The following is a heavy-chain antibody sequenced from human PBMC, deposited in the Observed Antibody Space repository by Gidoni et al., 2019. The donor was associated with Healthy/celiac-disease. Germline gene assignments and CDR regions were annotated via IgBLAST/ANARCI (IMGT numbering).Heavy chain of an antibody. V-gene: IGHV3-53*01. CDR1: GFTVSNNY. CDR3: ARGYSSSWFNLDN. D-gene: IGHD6-13*01. Sequence: EVQLVESGGGLIQPGGSLRLSCAASGFTVSNNYMSWVRQAPGKGLEWVSLIYSGGSTYYADSVKGRFTISRDNSKNTLYLQMNSLRAEDTAVYYCARGYSSSWFNLDNWGQGILVTVSS. CDR2: IYSGGST. J-gene: IGHJ4*02.